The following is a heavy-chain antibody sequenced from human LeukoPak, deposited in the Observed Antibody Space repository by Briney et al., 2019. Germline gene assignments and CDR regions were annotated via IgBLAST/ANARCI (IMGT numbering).Heavy chain of an antibody. D-gene: IGHD6-19*01. J-gene: IGHJ5*02. Sequence: ASVKVSCKASGGTFSSYAISWVRQAPGQGLEWMGRIIAIFGTANYAQKFQGRVTITADESTSTAYMELSSLRSEDTAVYYCARGIAVAGPNGANWFDTWGQGTLVTVSS. CDR1: GGTFSSYA. V-gene: IGHV1-69*15. CDR3: ARGIAVAGPNGANWFDT. CDR2: IIAIFGTA.